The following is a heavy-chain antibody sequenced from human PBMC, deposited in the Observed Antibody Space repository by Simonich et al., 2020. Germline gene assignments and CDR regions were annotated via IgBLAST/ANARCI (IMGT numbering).Heavy chain of an antibody. J-gene: IGHJ6*03. CDR3: ARAGGYSYGYYYYMDV. Sequence: QVQLVESGGGVVQPGRSLRLSCAASGFTFSSYAMHWVRQAPGKGREWVAVISYDGSNKYYADSVKGRFTISRDNSKNTLYLQMNSLRAEDTAVYYCARAGGYSYGYYYYMDVWGKGTTVTVSS. D-gene: IGHD5-18*01. CDR2: ISYDGSNK. CDR1: GFTFSSYA. V-gene: IGHV3-30*07.